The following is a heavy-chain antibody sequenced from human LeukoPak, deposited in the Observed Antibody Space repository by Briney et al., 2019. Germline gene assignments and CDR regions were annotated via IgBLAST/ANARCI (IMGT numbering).Heavy chain of an antibody. J-gene: IGHJ6*03. V-gene: IGHV1-69*05. CDR3: ARGGGLEWLSNYYYYYYYMDV. CDR1: GYTFTSYG. CDR2: IIPIFGTA. Sequence: SVTVSCKASGYTFTSYGISWVRQAPGQGLEWMGGIIPIFGTANYAQKFQGRVTITTDESTSTAYMELSSLRSEDTAVYYCARGGGLEWLSNYYYYYYYMDVWGKGTTVTVSS. D-gene: IGHD3-3*01.